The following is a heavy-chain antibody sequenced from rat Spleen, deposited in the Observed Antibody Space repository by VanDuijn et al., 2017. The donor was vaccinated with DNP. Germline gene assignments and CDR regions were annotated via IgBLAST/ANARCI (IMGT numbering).Heavy chain of an antibody. CDR3: ASLPYYGYWGDY. CDR2: ISPGGGGT. CDR1: GFTFSNYD. V-gene: IGHV5-25*01. J-gene: IGHJ2*01. D-gene: IGHD1-7*01. Sequence: EVQLLESGGGLVQPGRSLKLSCAASGFTFSNYDMAWVRQAPTKGLEWVASISPGGGGTYYRDSVKGRFIVSRDNAKSSLYLQMDSLRSDDTATYYCASLPYYGYWGDYWGQGVMVTVSS.